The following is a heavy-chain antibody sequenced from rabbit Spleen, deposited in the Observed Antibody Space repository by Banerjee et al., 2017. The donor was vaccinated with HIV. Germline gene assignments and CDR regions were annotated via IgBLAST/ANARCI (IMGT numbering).Heavy chain of an antibody. J-gene: IGHJ4*01. Sequence: QEQLEESGGDLVKPEGSLTLTCTASGFTISSAHICWVRQAPGKGLEWIACIYDGSRGSHYASWAKGRFTISRTSSTTMTLQMTSLTAADTATYFCARENWGFNLWGPGTLVTVS. CDR2: IYDGSRGS. D-gene: IGHD3-1*01. CDR1: GFTISSAH. V-gene: IGHV1S45*01. CDR3: ARENWGFNL.